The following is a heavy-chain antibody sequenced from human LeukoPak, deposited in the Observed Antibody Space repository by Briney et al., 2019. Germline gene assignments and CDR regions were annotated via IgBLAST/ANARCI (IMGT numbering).Heavy chain of an antibody. Sequence: PGGSLRLSCAASRFTFSTYTMNWVRQAPGKGLEWVSAISGSGGSTYYADSVKGRFTISRDNSKNTLYLQMNSLRAEDTAVYYCAKSDSSGWYSGPDYWGQGTLVTVSS. CDR2: ISGSGGST. J-gene: IGHJ4*02. CDR1: RFTFSTYT. D-gene: IGHD6-19*01. CDR3: AKSDSSGWYSGPDY. V-gene: IGHV3-23*01.